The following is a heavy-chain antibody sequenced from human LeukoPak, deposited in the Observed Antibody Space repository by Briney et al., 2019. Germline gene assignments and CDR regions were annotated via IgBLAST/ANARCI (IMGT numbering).Heavy chain of an antibody. CDR3: ARHPGALKWGSSSIGYY. CDR1: GGSISSSSYY. Sequence: SETLSLTWTVSGGSISSSSYYWGWIRQPPGKGLEWIGSIYYSGSTYYNPSLKSRVTISVDTSKNQFSLKLSSVTAADTAVYYCARHPGALKWGSSSIGYYWGQGTLVTVSS. V-gene: IGHV4-39*01. J-gene: IGHJ4*02. CDR2: IYYSGST. D-gene: IGHD6-19*01.